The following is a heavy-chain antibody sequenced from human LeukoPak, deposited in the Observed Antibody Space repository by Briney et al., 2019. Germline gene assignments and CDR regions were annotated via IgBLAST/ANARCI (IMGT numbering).Heavy chain of an antibody. J-gene: IGHJ5*02. CDR1: GFTSSGSA. Sequence: GGSLSLSCSASGFTSSGSAMLRVRPASGKGREWVGRTRIKANSYATAYAASVTGRFTNSRDASKNTPYLQMNSLKTEDTAAKCGAKGSSRDIVVVVAASTWGQGTLVTVSA. CDR2: TRIKANSYAT. V-gene: IGHV3-73*01. CDR3: AKGSSRDIVVVVAAST. D-gene: IGHD2-15*01.